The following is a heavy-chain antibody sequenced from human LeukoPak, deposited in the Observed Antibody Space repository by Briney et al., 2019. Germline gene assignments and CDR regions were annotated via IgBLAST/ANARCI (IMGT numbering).Heavy chain of an antibody. CDR2: IYSGGSA. D-gene: IGHD4-17*01. J-gene: IGHJ4*02. CDR3: AREPTLDYGDSTYGDY. Sequence: GGSLRLSCAASGFTVSSNYMSWVRQAPGKGLEWVSVIYSGGSAYYADSVKGRFTISRDNSKNTLYLQMNSLRAEDTAVYYCAREPTLDYGDSTYGDYWGQGTLVTVSS. CDR1: GFTVSSNY. V-gene: IGHV3-53*01.